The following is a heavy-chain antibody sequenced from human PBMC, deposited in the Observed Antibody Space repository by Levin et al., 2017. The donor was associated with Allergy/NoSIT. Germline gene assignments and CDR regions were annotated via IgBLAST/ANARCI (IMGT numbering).Heavy chain of an antibody. J-gene: IGHJ4*02. CDR2: IKADGSAK. V-gene: IGHV3-7*03. CDR1: GFTLSNYW. Sequence: TGESLKISCAASGFTLSNYWMSWVRQAPGKGLEWVANIKADGSAKYYVDSVKGRFTISRDNANNSLFLQMSYLGVDDTAIYYCARARPSSGDFDHWGQGALVTVSS. D-gene: IGHD3-22*01. CDR3: ARARPSSGDFDH.